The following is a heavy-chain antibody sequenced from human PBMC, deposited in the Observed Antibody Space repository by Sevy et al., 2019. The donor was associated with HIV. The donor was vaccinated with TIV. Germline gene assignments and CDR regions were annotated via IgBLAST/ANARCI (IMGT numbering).Heavy chain of an antibody. D-gene: IGHD2-15*01. CDR2: IYHRGNT. Sequence: SETLSLTCVVSGYSISSGYYWGWVRQPPGKGLQWIGNIYHRGNTYYNPSLQSRATLSVETSKNQFSLKMTSVTATDTAVYYRVRGSGGDRLDYYGLDVWGLGTTVTVSS. CDR3: VRGSGGDRLDYYGLDV. V-gene: IGHV4-38-2*01. CDR1: GYSISSGYY. J-gene: IGHJ6*02.